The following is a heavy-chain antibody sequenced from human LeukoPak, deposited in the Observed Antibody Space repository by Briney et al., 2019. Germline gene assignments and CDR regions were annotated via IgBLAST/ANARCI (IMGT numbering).Heavy chain of an antibody. D-gene: IGHD5-24*01. CDR2: IYYSGST. CDR1: GGSISSYY. CDR3: ARTVATIPPEPFDY. Sequence: SETLSLTCTVSGGSISSYYWSWIRPPPGKGLEWIGYIYYSGSTKYNPCLKSRVTISVDTSKNQFSLKLSSVTAADTAVYYCARTVATIPPEPFDYWGQGTLVTVSS. J-gene: IGHJ4*02. V-gene: IGHV4-59*01.